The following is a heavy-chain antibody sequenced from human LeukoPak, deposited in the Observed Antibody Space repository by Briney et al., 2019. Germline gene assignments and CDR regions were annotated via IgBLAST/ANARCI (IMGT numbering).Heavy chain of an antibody. CDR2: IRLDGVEK. V-gene: IGHV3-30*02. Sequence: GGSLRLSCAASGLTLSNSMMHWIRQAPGEGLEWVALIRLDGVEKFYSDSVKGRFTISRDNSKNTLYLEMTNLRAEDTAVYYCARDLLGVTTVTVFDSWGRGNLVTVSS. CDR3: ARDLLGVTTVTVFDS. CDR1: GLTLSNSM. J-gene: IGHJ4*02. D-gene: IGHD4-17*01.